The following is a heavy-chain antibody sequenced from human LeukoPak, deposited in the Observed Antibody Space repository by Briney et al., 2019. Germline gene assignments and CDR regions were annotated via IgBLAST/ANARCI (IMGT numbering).Heavy chain of an antibody. CDR3: ARDMSGTYSFDY. V-gene: IGHV3-64D*06. D-gene: IGHD1-26*01. CDR1: GFTLTWHV. Sequence: GGSLRLSCSASGFTLTWHVMHWVRQAPGKALEYVSFIHHNGDITSYADSVRGRFTVSRDNSKNTLSLELSSLRTNDTAVYYCARDMSGTYSFDYWGQGTLVTVSS. J-gene: IGHJ4*02. CDR2: IHHNGDIT.